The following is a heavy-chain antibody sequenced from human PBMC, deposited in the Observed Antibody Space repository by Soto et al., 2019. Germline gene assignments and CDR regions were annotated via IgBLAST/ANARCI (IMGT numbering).Heavy chain of an antibody. D-gene: IGHD2-2*02. CDR3: ARQYCSSTSCYTGSNWFDP. J-gene: IGHJ5*02. CDR1: GGSVSSGSYY. Sequence: QVQLQESGPGLVKPSETLSLTCTVSGGSVSSGSYYWSWIRQPPGKGLEWIGYIYYIGSNNYNPSLKSRVTISVDTSKNQFSLKLGSVTAADTAVYYCARQYCSSTSCYTGSNWFDPWGPGTLVTVSS. CDR2: IYYIGSN. V-gene: IGHV4-61*01.